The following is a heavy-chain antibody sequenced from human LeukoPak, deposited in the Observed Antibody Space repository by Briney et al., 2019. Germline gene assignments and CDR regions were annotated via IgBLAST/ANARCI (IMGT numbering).Heavy chain of an antibody. D-gene: IGHD3-10*01. CDR2: IYYSGST. CDR3: ARRHSGSYYLDAFDI. V-gene: IGHV4-59*01. CDR1: GGSLSSYY. J-gene: IGHJ3*02. Sequence: SETLSLTCTVSGGSLSSYYWSWIRQPPGKGLEWIGYIYYSGSTNYNPSLKSRVTISVDTSQKQFSLELSSVTAADTAVYYCARRHSGSYYLDAFDIWGQGTMVTVSS.